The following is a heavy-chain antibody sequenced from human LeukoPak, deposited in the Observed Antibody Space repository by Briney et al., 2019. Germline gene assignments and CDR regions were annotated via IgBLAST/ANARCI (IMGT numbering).Heavy chain of an antibody. CDR2: ISGSGGST. J-gene: IGHJ4*02. D-gene: IGHD3-3*01. CDR1: GFTFSSYA. CDR3: ATYIHDFWSGYSVYYFDY. V-gene: IGHV3-23*01. Sequence: GGSLRLSCAASGFTFSSYAMSWVRQAPGKGLEWVSAISGSGGSTYYADSVKGRFTISRDNSKNTLYLQMNSLRAEDTAVYYCATYIHDFWSGYSVYYFDYWGQGTLVTVSS.